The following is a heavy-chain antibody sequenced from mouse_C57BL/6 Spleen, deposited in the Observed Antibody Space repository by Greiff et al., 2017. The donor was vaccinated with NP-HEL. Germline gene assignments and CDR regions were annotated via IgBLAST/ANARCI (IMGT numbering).Heavy chain of an antibody. J-gene: IGHJ2*01. CDR2: IRNKANGYTT. CDR1: GFTFTDYY. D-gene: IGHD1-1*01. Sequence: EVKLEESGGGLVQPGGSLSLSCAASGFTFTDYYMSWVRQPPWKALEWLGFIRNKANGYTTEYSASVNGRFTISRDNSQSILYRQMNALRAEDSATYYCARYSYYGSSFDYWGQGTTLTVSS. V-gene: IGHV7-3*01. CDR3: ARYSYYGSSFDY.